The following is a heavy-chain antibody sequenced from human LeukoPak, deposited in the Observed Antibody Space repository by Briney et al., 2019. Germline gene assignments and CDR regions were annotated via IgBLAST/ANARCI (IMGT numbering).Heavy chain of an antibody. V-gene: IGHV4-59*12. CDR3: ARDSTYRWNRGVYSYGQGALFDY. CDR1: GGSINNYY. D-gene: IGHD5-18*01. J-gene: IGHJ4*02. CDR2: ISYSGSP. Sequence: SGPGPVKPSETLSLTCTVSGGSINNYYWSWIRQPPRKGLEWIGYISYSGSPNYNPSLKSRVTLSVDTSKNQFSLKLSSVTAADTAVYYCARDSTYRWNRGVYSYGQGALFDYWGQGTLVTVSS.